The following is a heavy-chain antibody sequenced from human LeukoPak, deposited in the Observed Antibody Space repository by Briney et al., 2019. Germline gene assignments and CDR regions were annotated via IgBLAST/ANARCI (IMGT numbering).Heavy chain of an antibody. CDR2: IYYSGST. Sequence: SETLSLTCTVSSGSISSYYWSWIRQPPGKGLEWIGYIYYSGSTNYNPSLKSRVTISVDTSKNQFSLKLSSVTAADTAVYYCAREGYSGSAGSDFDYWGQGTLVTVSP. V-gene: IGHV4-59*01. J-gene: IGHJ4*02. D-gene: IGHD1-26*01. CDR3: AREGYSGSAGSDFDY. CDR1: SGSISSYY.